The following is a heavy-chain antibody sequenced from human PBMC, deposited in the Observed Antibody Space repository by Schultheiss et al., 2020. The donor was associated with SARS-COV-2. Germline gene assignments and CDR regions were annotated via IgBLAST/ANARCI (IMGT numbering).Heavy chain of an antibody. CDR2: IDPSDSYT. CDR3: ASNLWGTVTTDYYYGMDV. J-gene: IGHJ6*02. D-gene: IGHD4-11*01. V-gene: IGHV5-10-1*01. Sequence: GESLKISCKGSGYSFTSYWISWVRQMPGKGLEWMGRIDPSDSYTNYSPSFQGHVTISADKSISTAYLQWSSLKASDTAMYYCASNLWGTVTTDYYYGMDVWGQGTTVTVSS. CDR1: GYSFTSYW.